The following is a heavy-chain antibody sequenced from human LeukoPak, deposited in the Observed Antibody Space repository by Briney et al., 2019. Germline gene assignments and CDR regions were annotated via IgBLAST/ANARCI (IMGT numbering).Heavy chain of an antibody. V-gene: IGHV4-59*12. CDR2: IYYSGST. CDR3: ARFPARYYYYGMDV. Sequence: PSETLSLTCTVSGGSISRYYWSWIRQPPGKGLEWIGYIYYSGSTNYNPSLKSRVTISVDTSKNQFSLKLSSVTAADTAVYYCARFPARYYYYGMDVWGQGTTVTVSS. J-gene: IGHJ6*02. CDR1: GGSISRYY.